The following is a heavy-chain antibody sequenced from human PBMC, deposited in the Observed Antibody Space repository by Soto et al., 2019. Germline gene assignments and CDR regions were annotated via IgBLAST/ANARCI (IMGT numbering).Heavy chain of an antibody. D-gene: IGHD3-10*01. Sequence: EVQLVESGGGLVQPGGSLRLSCAASGFTVSSNYMSWVRQAPGKGLEWVSVIYSGGSTYYADSVKGRFTISRDNSKNTLYLQMNSLRAEDTAVYYCARETGTMVRGVDYMDVWGKGTTVTVSS. CDR1: GFTVSSNY. CDR2: IYSGGST. V-gene: IGHV3-66*01. CDR3: ARETGTMVRGVDYMDV. J-gene: IGHJ6*03.